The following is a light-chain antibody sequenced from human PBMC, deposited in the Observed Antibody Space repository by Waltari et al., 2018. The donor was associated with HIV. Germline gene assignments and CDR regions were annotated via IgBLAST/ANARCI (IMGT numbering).Light chain of an antibody. CDR1: QSIGRW. J-gene: IGKJ4*01. V-gene: IGKV1-12*01. CDR2: AAS. CDR3: QQASSLPLT. Sequence: DIQMTQSTSSVSASVGDRVTITCRASQSIGRWLVWYQQTPGKAPKLLIYAASTLQGGVPSRFSGSGSGTSFTLTISSLQPEDFATYYCQQASSLPLTFGEGTKVEIK.